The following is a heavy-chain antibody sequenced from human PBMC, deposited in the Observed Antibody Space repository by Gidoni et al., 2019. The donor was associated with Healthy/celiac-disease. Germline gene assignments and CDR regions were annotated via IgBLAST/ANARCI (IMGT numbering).Heavy chain of an antibody. J-gene: IGHJ6*03. Sequence: QVQLQESGPGRVKPSQTLSLTCPVSGGSISRGGYYWSWIRQHPGKGLEWIGYIYYSGSTYSNPSLKSRVTISVDTSKNQFSLKLSSVTAADTAVYYCARGDTTVTYYYYYMDVWGKGTTVTVSS. CDR1: GGSISRGGYY. D-gene: IGHD5-18*01. CDR2: IYYSGST. V-gene: IGHV4-31*03. CDR3: ARGDTTVTYYYYYMDV.